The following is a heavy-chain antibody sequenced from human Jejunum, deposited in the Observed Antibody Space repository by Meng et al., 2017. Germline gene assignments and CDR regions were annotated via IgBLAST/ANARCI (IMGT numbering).Heavy chain of an antibody. V-gene: IGHV4-4*02. D-gene: IGHD2-21*01. CDR1: GGSLTSTKW. J-gene: IGHJ4*02. Sequence: LQPAGHGRVMPSGALSPTVAVSGGSLTSTKWWSWVRQTPGKGLEWIGEVFHSGTPNYNPSLMSRLTMSVDKSKNQFSLNLTSVTAADTAVYYCASRPVGIRTYYFDCWGQGTLVTVSS. CDR2: VFHSGTP. CDR3: ASRPVGIRTYYFDC.